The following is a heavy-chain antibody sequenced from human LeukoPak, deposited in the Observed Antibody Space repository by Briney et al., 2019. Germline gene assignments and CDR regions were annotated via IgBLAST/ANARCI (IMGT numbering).Heavy chain of an antibody. CDR2: IKPDGSEK. J-gene: IGHJ5*02. V-gene: IGHV3-7*01. Sequence: GGSLRLSCAASGFTFSSYWMTWVRQAPGKGLEWVANIKPDGSEKSYVDSVRGRFTISRDNAKNSLYLQMNGLRAEDTAVYYCAREQRISMIMMSRIWFDPWGQGTLVTVSS. CDR1: GFTFSSYW. CDR3: AREQRISMIMMSRIWFDP. D-gene: IGHD3-22*01.